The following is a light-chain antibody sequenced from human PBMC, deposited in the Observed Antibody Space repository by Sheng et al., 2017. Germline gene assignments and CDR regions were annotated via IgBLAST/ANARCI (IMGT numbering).Light chain of an antibody. CDR1: QSVSSSY. J-gene: IGKJ1*01. V-gene: IGKV3-20*01. CDR2: AAS. Sequence: EIVLTQSPGTLSLSPGERATLSCRASQSVSSSYLAWYQQQKLGQAPRLLIYAASTRATGVPDRFSGSGSGTDFTLTISSLQSEDFAVYYCQQYNDWPPTFGQGTQVEIK. CDR3: QQYNDWPPT.